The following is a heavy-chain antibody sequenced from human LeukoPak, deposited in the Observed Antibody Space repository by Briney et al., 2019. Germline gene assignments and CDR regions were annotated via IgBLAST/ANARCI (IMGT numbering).Heavy chain of an antibody. Sequence: SETLSLTCTVSGGSISSHYWSWIRQPPGKGLEWIGYIYYSGSTNYNPSLKSRVTISVDTSKNQFSLRLSSVTAADTAVYYCARAADYYYYYMDVWGKGTTVTVSS. CDR3: ARAADYYYYYMDV. J-gene: IGHJ6*03. CDR1: GGSISSHY. CDR2: IYYSGST. V-gene: IGHV4-59*11.